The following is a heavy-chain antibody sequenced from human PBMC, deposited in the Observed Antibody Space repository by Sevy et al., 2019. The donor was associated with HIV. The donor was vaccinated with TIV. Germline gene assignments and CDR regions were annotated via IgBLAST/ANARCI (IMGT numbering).Heavy chain of an antibody. CDR1: GSTFSGSA. CDR3: TGTTGTDPPGDY. D-gene: IGHD2-8*02. Sequence: GSLRLSCAASGSTFSGSALHWVRQASGKGLEWVGRIRSRANSYATIYAASVEGRFTISRDDSKNTAYLEMNSLKTEDTAVYYCTGTTGTDPPGDYWGQGTLVTVSS. V-gene: IGHV3-73*01. CDR2: IRSRANSYAT. J-gene: IGHJ4*02.